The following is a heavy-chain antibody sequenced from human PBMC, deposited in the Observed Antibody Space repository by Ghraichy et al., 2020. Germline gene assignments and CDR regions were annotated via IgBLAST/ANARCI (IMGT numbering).Heavy chain of an antibody. Sequence: GGSLRLSCAASGFTFSSYWMSWVRQAPGKGLEWVANIKQDGSEKYYADSVKGRFTISRDNAKNSLYLQLNSLRAEDTAVYYCARDRIIAASPYYYYYGMDLWGQGPPVPGS. CDR3: ARDRIIAASPYYYYYGMDL. J-gene: IGHJ6*02. D-gene: IGHD6-13*01. V-gene: IGHV3-7*01. CDR1: GFTFSSYW. CDR2: IKQDGSEK.